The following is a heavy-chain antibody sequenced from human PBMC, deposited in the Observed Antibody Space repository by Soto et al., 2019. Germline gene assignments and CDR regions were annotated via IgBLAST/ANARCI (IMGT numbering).Heavy chain of an antibody. J-gene: IGHJ6*02. CDR2: ISYDGSNT. CDR3: ARDHGMFLSYYYYGMDV. Sequence: GGSLRLSCAASGFTFSRFSMHWVRQAPGKGLAWVAVISYDGSNTHYAESVKGRFNISRDDSKNTVFLQMNNLRGEDSAVYYCARDHGMFLSYYYYGMDVWGQGTTVTVSS. D-gene: IGHD3-10*02. V-gene: IGHV3-30-3*01. CDR1: GFTFSRFS.